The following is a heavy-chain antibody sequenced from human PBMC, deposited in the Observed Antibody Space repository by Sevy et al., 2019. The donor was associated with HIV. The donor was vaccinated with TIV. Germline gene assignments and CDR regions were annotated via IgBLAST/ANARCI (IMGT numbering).Heavy chain of an antibody. CDR2: TYCRSKWSN. D-gene: IGHD5-12*01. V-gene: IGHV6-1*01. CDR3: ARANGYSGDDFSPNYYGMDV. Sequence: SQTLSLTCAISGDSVSSNSAAWNWIRQSPSRGLEWLGRTYCRSKWSNDYAVSVKSRITINPDTSKNQFSLQLNSVTPEDTAVYYCARANGYSGDDFSPNYYGMDVWGQGTTVTVSS. CDR1: GDSVSSNSAA. J-gene: IGHJ6*02.